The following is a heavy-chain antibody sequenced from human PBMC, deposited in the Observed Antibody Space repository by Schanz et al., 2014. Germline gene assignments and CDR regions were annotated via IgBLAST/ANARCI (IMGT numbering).Heavy chain of an antibody. D-gene: IGHD3-16*01. J-gene: IGHJ5*02. CDR1: GFTFNNFN. CDR2: ISSSGSSI. V-gene: IGHV3-21*06. CDR3: ASDYNYFETEAP. Sequence: EVQLVESGGGLVKPGGSLRLSCAASGFTFNNFNMNWVRQAPGKGLEWVSSISSSGSSIYYADSVKGRFTISRDNASNSLFLRMNSLRAEGTAVYYCASDYNYFETEAPWGQGTLVTVSS.